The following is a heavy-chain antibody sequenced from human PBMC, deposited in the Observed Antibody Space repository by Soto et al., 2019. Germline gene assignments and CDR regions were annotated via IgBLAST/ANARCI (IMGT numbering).Heavy chain of an antibody. CDR1: GYTCTSYG. Sequence: GASVEVSCKASGYTCTSYGISWVRQAPGQGLEWMGWISAYNGNTNYPQKLQGRVTMTTDTATSTAYMELRSLSSDDTAVYYCARVGGYYYGSGSYYYNSGMDVWGQGTTVTV. CDR3: ARVGGYYYGSGSYYYNSGMDV. D-gene: IGHD3-10*01. V-gene: IGHV1-18*01. J-gene: IGHJ6*01. CDR2: ISAYNGNT.